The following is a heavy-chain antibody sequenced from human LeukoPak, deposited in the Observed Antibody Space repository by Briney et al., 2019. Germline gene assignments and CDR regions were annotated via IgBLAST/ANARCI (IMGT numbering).Heavy chain of an antibody. Sequence: SETLSLTCAVYGGSFSGYYWSWIRQPPGKGLEWIGEINHSGSTNYNPSLKSRVTISVDMSKNQFSLKLSSVTAADTAVYYCARGRRGSSSWGDLLIPVTNWFDPWGQGTLVTVSS. V-gene: IGHV4-34*01. J-gene: IGHJ5*02. CDR3: ARGRRGSSSWGDLLIPVTNWFDP. CDR1: GGSFSGYY. CDR2: INHSGST. D-gene: IGHD6-13*01.